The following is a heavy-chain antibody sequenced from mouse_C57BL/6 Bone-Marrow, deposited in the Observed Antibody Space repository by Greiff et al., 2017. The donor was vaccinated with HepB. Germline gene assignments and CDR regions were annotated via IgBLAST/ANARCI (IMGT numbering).Heavy chain of an antibody. Sequence: QVQLQQPGAELVRPGTSVKLSCKASGYTFTSYWMHWVKQRPGQGLEWIGVIDPSDSYTNYNQKFKGKATLTVDTSSSTAYMQLSSLTSEDSAVYYCARGGGYYVADYWGQGTTLTVSS. CDR2: IDPSDSYT. D-gene: IGHD2-3*01. CDR3: ARGGGYYVADY. CDR1: GYTFTSYW. J-gene: IGHJ2*01. V-gene: IGHV1-59*01.